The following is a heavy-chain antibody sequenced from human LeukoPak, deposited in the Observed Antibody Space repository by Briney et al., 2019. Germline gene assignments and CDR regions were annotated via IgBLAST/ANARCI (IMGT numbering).Heavy chain of an antibody. Sequence: ASVKLSCKASGATFSSYAISWVPQAPGQGLEWMGGIIPIFGTANYAQKFQGRVTITADESTSTAYMELSSLRSEDTAVYHCAREETASLDAFDIWGQGTMVTVSS. CDR3: AREETASLDAFDI. V-gene: IGHV1-69*13. CDR1: GATFSSYA. CDR2: IIPIFGTA. J-gene: IGHJ3*02.